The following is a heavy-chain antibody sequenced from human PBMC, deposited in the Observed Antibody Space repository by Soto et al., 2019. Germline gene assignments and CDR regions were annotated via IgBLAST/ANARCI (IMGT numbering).Heavy chain of an antibody. J-gene: IGHJ4*02. CDR3: PKDDGAGFKA. CDR2: IFPLLAMV. CDR1: GGDLSNSG. D-gene: IGHD1-26*01. V-gene: IGHV1-69*04. Sequence: QVNLVQSGTEMKKPGSSVMVSCKVSGGDLSNSGISCVRQAPGQGLEWMGGIFPLLAMVDYSQKFLGRVTTSADESMNTAYMDLGSLGSYDTAVYDCPKDDGAGFKAWGQGTLVIVSS.